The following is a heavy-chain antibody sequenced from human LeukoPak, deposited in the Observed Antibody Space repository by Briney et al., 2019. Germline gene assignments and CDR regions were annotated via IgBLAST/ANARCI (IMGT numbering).Heavy chain of an antibody. D-gene: IGHD3-10*01. CDR1: GGSVTDYY. CDR2: IYYTGT. J-gene: IGHJ4*02. CDR3: ARESHGSGDPGVV. Sequence: SETLSLTCTVSGGSVTDYYWSWIRQSPGKGLEWIGYIYYTGTSYNPSLKSRVTISADTSKNQFSLKLISVTAADTAVYYCARESHGSGDPGVVWGQGTLVTVSS. V-gene: IGHV4-59*02.